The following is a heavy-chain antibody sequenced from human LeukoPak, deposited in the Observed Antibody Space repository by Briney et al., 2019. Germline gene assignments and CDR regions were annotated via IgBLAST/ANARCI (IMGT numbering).Heavy chain of an antibody. CDR2: ISGSGGST. CDR1: GFTFSSYA. Sequence: PGGSPRLSCAASGFTFSSYAMSWVRQAPGKGLEWVSAISGSGGSTYYADSVKGRFTISRDNSKNTLYLQMNRLRAEDTAVYYWAKDRDYYDSSGYFSLYYFDYWGQGTLVTVSS. V-gene: IGHV3-23*01. CDR3: AKDRDYYDSSGYFSLYYFDY. J-gene: IGHJ4*02. D-gene: IGHD3-22*01.